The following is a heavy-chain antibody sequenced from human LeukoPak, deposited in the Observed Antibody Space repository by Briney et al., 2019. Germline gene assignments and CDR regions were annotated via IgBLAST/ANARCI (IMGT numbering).Heavy chain of an antibody. CDR2: ISSSSGTM. V-gene: IGHV3-48*02. CDR1: GFTFSSYS. Sequence: PGGSLRLSCAASGFTFSSYSMNWVRPAPGKGLEWVSYISSSSGTMYYADSAKGRFTVSIDNAKNSLYLQMNSLRDDDTAAYYCARDAFSGSRIDAYDIWGQGTMVTVSS. J-gene: IGHJ3*02. D-gene: IGHD1-26*01. CDR3: ARDAFSGSRIDAYDI.